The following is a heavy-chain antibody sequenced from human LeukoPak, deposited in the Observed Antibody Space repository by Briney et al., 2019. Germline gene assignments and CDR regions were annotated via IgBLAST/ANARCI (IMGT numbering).Heavy chain of an antibody. CDR2: FDPEDGET. CDR3: ATGEKDGCSYAY. D-gene: IGHD5-18*01. CDR1: GYTLTELS. Sequence: ASVKVSCKVSGYTLTELSMHWVRQAPGKGLEWMGGFDPEDGETIYAQKFQGRVTMTEDTSTDTAYMELSSLRSEDTAVYYCATGEKDGCSYAYWGQGTLVTVSS. J-gene: IGHJ4*02. V-gene: IGHV1-24*01.